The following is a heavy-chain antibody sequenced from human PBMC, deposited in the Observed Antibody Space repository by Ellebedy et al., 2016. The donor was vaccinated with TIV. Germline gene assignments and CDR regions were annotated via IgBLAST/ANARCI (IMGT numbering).Heavy chain of an antibody. D-gene: IGHD1-26*01. CDR2: IYYSGST. CDR3: AREVGATDDYYYMDV. Sequence: SETLSLTXTVSGGSISSYYWGWIRQPPGKGLEWIGSIYYSGSTYYNPSLKSRVTISVDTSKKQFSLRLSSVTAADTAVYYCAREVGATDDYYYMDVWGKGTTVTVSS. CDR1: GGSISSYY. J-gene: IGHJ6*03. V-gene: IGHV4-39*07.